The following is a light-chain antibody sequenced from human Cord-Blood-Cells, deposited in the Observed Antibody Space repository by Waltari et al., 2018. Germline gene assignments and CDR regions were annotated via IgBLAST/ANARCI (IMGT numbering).Light chain of an antibody. J-gene: IGLJ1*01. V-gene: IGLV2-14*01. CDR1: SSDVGGYNY. Sequence: QSALTQPASVSGSPGQSTTISCTGTSSDVGGYNYVSWYQQHPGKAPNLKIYDVRNRPSGFSNRFSGSKSGNTASLTISGLQAEDEADYYCSSYTSSNYVFGTGTKVTVL. CDR3: SSYTSSNYV. CDR2: DVR.